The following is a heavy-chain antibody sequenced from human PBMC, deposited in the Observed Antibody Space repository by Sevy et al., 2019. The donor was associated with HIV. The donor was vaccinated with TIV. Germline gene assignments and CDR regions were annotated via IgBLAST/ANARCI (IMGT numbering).Heavy chain of an antibody. Sequence: GGSLRLSCAASGFTFSSFFMSWVRQAPGKGLEWAANIKQDGSEKYYVDSVKRRFTISRDNARNSVYLQMNSLRAEDTGVYYCARDLTAPYYYYGMDVWGQGTMVTVSS. D-gene: IGHD1-20*01. CDR1: GFTFSSFF. CDR2: IKQDGSEK. CDR3: ARDLTAPYYYYGMDV. J-gene: IGHJ6*02. V-gene: IGHV3-7*01.